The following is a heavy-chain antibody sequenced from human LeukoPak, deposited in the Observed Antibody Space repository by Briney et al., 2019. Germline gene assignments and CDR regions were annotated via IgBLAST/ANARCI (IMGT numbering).Heavy chain of an antibody. CDR2: ISWNSGSI. D-gene: IGHD6-13*01. Sequence: GGPLRLSCAASGFTFDDYAMHWVRQAPGKGLEWVSGISWNSGSIGYADSVKGRFTISRDNAKNSLYLQMNSLRAEDTALYYCARESGIAAALDLWGQGTLVTVSS. J-gene: IGHJ5*02. V-gene: IGHV3-9*01. CDR3: ARESGIAAALDL. CDR1: GFTFDDYA.